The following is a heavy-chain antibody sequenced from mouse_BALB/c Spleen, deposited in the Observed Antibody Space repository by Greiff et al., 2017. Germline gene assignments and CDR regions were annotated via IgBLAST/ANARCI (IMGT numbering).Heavy chain of an antibody. D-gene: IGHD6-5*01. V-gene: IGHV7-3*02. J-gene: IGHJ1*01. CDR3: ARVNWPIWYIDV. Sequence: DVKLVESGGGLVQPGGSLRLSCATSGFTFTDYFMSWVRQPPGKALEWLGFIRNKANGYTTEYSASVKGRFTISRDNSQSILYLQMNTLRAEDSASYYCARVNWPIWYIDVWGAGTTVTVSS. CDR2: IRNKANGYTT. CDR1: GFTFTDYF.